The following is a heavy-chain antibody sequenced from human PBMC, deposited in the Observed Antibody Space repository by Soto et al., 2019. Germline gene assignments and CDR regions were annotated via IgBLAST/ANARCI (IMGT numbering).Heavy chain of an antibody. J-gene: IGHJ4*02. CDR2: ISHDGSQK. CDR1: GFTFSTNG. CDR3: AKGNSGSPYGAFDY. Sequence: SLRLSCAVSGFTFSTNGMHWVRQATGKGLEWVAVISHDGSQKYYADSVKGRFTISRDTSKNALFLQMNSLRAEDTAVYYCAKGNSGSPYGAFDYWGQGTPVTVSS. V-gene: IGHV3-30*18. D-gene: IGHD1-26*01.